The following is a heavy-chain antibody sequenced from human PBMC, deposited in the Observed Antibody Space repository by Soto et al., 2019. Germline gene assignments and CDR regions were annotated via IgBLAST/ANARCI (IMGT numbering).Heavy chain of an antibody. Sequence: PVGSLRLSCAASGFTFSTYAMSWVRQAPGKGLEWVSAISGSGGSTFYADSVKGRFTISRDISKNTLYLQLSSLRDEDTAVYYCAKEGKSGYYNFWSGYANFGYCGQGTLVTVSS. CDR3: AKEGKSGYYNFWSGYANFGY. J-gene: IGHJ4*02. CDR1: GFTFSTYA. CDR2: ISGSGGST. V-gene: IGHV3-23*01. D-gene: IGHD3-3*01.